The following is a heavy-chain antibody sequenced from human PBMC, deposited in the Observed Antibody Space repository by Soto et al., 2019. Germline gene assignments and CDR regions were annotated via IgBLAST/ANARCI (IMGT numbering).Heavy chain of an antibody. Sequence: SETLSLTCTVSGGSISSSSYYWGWIRQPPGKGLEWIGSIYYSGSTYYNPSLKSRVTISVDTSKNQFSLKLSSVTAADTAVYYCARGRVAVAGPNKRNYYGMDVWGQGTTVTVSS. CDR2: IYYSGST. D-gene: IGHD6-19*01. V-gene: IGHV4-39*01. CDR1: GGSISSSSYY. CDR3: ARGRVAVAGPNKRNYYGMDV. J-gene: IGHJ6*02.